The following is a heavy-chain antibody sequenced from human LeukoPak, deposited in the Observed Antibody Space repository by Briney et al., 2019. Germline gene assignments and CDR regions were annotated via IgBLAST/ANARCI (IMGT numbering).Heavy chain of an antibody. D-gene: IGHD4-17*01. Sequence: GGSLRLSCAASGFTFSNYMMHWVRQAPGKGLVWVSRIKSDGITITYADSVKGRFTISRDNAKNTLYLQMNSLRAEDTAVYYCARDTDTVTTILDYWGQGTLVTVSS. V-gene: IGHV3-74*01. CDR1: GFTFSNYM. CDR3: ARDTDTVTTILDY. J-gene: IGHJ4*02. CDR2: IKSDGITI.